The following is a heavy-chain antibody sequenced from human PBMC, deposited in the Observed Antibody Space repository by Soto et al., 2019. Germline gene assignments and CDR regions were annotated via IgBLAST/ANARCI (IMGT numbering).Heavy chain of an antibody. CDR2: IIPIFGKA. Sequence: SLKVSCNASGGTFSSYAISWVRQAPGQGLEWMGVIIPIFGKANYAQKFQGRVTITADESTSTAYMELSSLRSEDTAVYYCARRTNCSGGSCYGLNYFHXWGQGTLVPVSX. D-gene: IGHD2-15*01. J-gene: IGHJ4*02. V-gene: IGHV1-69*13. CDR3: ARRTNCSGGSCYGLNYFHX. CDR1: GGTFSSYA.